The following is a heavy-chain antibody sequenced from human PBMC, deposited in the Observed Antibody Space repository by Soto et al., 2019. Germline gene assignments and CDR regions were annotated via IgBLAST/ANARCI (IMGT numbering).Heavy chain of an antibody. V-gene: IGHV3-11*01. CDR2: ITFSGNTV. CDR1: GFTFSGSY. J-gene: IGHJ6*02. Sequence: GGSLRLSCAASGFTFSGSYMSWIRQAPGKGLEWISYITFSGNTVYYADSLKGRFTISRDNAKNSLYLQMNRLRAEDTAVYYCARVSWREKYGMDVWGQGTTVTVSS. CDR3: ARVSWREKYGMDV.